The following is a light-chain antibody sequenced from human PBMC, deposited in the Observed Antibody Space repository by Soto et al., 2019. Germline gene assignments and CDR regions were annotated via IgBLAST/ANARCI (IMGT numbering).Light chain of an antibody. CDR3: QQYYSTLPT. V-gene: IGKV4-1*01. Sequence: DIVMTQSPDSLAVSLGERATINCKSSQSVLYSSNNKNYLDWYQQKPGQPPKLLIYWASTRQSGVPDRFSGSGSGTDFTLTISSPQAEDVAVYYCQQYYSTLPTFGQGTKVEIK. J-gene: IGKJ1*01. CDR1: QSVLYSSNNKNY. CDR2: WAS.